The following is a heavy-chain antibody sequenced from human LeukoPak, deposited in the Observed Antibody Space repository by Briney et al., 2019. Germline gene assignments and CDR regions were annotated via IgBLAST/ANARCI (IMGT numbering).Heavy chain of an antibody. D-gene: IGHD2-15*01. CDR1: GGTFSSYA. CDR3: ASEPRLEAATTAWFDP. CDR2: IIPIFGTA. Sequence: TVKVSCKASGGTFSSYAISWVRQAPGQGLEWMGGIIPIFGTANYAQKFQGRVTITADKSTSTAYMELSSLRSEDTAVYYCASEPRLEAATTAWFDPWGQGTLVTVSS. J-gene: IGHJ5*02. V-gene: IGHV1-69*06.